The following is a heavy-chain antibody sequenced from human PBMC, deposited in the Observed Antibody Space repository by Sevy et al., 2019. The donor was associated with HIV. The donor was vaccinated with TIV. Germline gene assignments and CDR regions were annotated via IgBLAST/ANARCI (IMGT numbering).Heavy chain of an antibody. CDR2: IYSGDKT. Sequence: GGSLRLSCAASGFSVSDTYMSWVRQAPGKGLEWVSVIYSGDKTYHADSVKGRFTISRDSSKNTIYLQLNSLRTEDTDVYYCARLNVYYYDDDGYYTTGNAFDIWGQGTMVTVSS. D-gene: IGHD3-22*01. CDR1: GFSVSDTY. V-gene: IGHV3-53*01. CDR3: ARLNVYYYDDDGYYTTGNAFDI. J-gene: IGHJ3*02.